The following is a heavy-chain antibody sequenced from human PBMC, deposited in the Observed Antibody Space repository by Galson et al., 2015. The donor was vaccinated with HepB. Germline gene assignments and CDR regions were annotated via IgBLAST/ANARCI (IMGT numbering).Heavy chain of an antibody. CDR2: ISSSSSYI. CDR3: ARDSFSIAAAGTWGY. J-gene: IGHJ4*02. V-gene: IGHV3-21*01. Sequence: SLRLSCAASGFTFSSYSMNWVRQAPGKGLEWVSSISSSSSYIYYADSVKGRFTISRDNAKNSLYLQMNSLRAEDTAVYYCARDSFSIAAAGTWGYWGQGTLVTVSS. D-gene: IGHD6-13*01. CDR1: GFTFSSYS.